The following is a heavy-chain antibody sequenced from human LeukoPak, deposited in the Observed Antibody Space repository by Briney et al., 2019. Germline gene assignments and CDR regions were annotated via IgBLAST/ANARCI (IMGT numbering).Heavy chain of an antibody. J-gene: IGHJ5*02. V-gene: IGHV3-21*01. Sequence: SGGSLRLSCAASGFTFSSYSMNWVRQAPGKGLEWVSSISSSSSYIYYAYSVKGRFTISRDNAKNSLYLQMNSLRAEDTAVYYCARDVFPGIAAKYNWFDPWGQGTLVTVSS. D-gene: IGHD6-13*01. CDR1: GFTFSSYS. CDR2: ISSSSSYI. CDR3: ARDVFPGIAAKYNWFDP.